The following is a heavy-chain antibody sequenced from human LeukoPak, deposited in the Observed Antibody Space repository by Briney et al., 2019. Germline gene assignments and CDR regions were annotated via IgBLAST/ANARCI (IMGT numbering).Heavy chain of an antibody. CDR2: ISWNSGSI. J-gene: IGHJ4*02. V-gene: IGHV3-9*01. D-gene: IGHD1-26*01. CDR3: ARDSGTDSYYFDY. Sequence: GGSLRLSCAASGFTFDDYAMHWVRQAPGKGLEWVSGISWNSGSIGYADSVKGRFTISRDNAKNSLYLQMNGPRAEDTALYYCARDSGTDSYYFDYWGQGTLVTVSS. CDR1: GFTFDDYA.